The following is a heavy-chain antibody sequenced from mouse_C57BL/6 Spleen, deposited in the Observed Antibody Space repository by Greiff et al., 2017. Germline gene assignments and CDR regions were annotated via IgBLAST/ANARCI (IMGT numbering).Heavy chain of an antibody. J-gene: IGHJ1*03. CDR1: GYTFTDYY. V-gene: IGHV1-26*01. Sequence: EVQLLQSGPELVKPGASVKISCKASGYTFTDYYMNWVKQSHGKSLEWIGAINPNNGGTSYNQKFKGKVTLTVDKSSSTAYMELRSLTSEDSAVYYCARSDGSSWYFDVWGTGTTVTVSA. CDR3: ARSDGSSWYFDV. D-gene: IGHD1-1*01. CDR2: INPNNGGT.